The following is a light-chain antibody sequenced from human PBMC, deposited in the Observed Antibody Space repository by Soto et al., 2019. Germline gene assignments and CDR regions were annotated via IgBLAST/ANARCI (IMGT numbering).Light chain of an antibody. Sequence: EMVMTQSPATLSVSPGERATLSCRASQNLSRNLAWYQQQPGQAPRLLIYGASTRATGIPARFSGSGSGTDFTLTISSLQSEDVAVYYCQQHDNWPHTFGQGTKLEI. CDR1: QNLSRN. CDR3: QQHDNWPHT. CDR2: GAS. V-gene: IGKV3-15*01. J-gene: IGKJ2*01.